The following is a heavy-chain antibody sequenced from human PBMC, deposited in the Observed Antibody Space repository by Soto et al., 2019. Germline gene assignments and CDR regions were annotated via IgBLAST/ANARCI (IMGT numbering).Heavy chain of an antibody. Sequence: QLQLQESGSGLVKPSQTLSLTCAVSGGSISSGGYSWGWIRQPPGKGLEWIGYIYHSGSTYYNPSLTRRVNIPAYSSKNQFSLKLSSVTAADTAVYYCARVPDVWGQGTTVTVSS. CDR3: ARVPDV. CDR1: GGSISSGGYS. CDR2: IYHSGST. V-gene: IGHV4-30-2*01. J-gene: IGHJ6*02.